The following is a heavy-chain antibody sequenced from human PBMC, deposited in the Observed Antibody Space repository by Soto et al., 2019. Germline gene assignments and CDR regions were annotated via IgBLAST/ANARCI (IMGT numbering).Heavy chain of an antibody. CDR3: ARERGFPRGVNCDI. V-gene: IGHV3-21*01. D-gene: IGHD3-10*01. Sequence: EVQLVESGGGLVKPGGSLRLSCAASGFTFSSYSMNWVRQAPGKGLEWVSSISSSSSYIYYADSVKGRFTISRDNAKNSRYLQMNSLRADDTAVYYCARERGFPRGVNCDIWGQGTMVTVSS. CDR2: ISSSSSYI. J-gene: IGHJ3*02. CDR1: GFTFSSYS.